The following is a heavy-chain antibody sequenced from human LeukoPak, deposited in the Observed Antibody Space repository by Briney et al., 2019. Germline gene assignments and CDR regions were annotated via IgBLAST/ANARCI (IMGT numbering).Heavy chain of an antibody. V-gene: IGHV3-74*01. CDR3: ARGRGSGSSDY. CDR2: INSDGSTT. Sequence: PGGSLTLSCTASGYSFSSYWLHWVRQVPGKGVVWVSRINSDGSTTIYADSVKGRFTISRDNAKNTLFLQMNSLRAEDTAVYYCARGRGSGSSDYWGQGTLVTVSS. CDR1: GYSFSSYW. D-gene: IGHD3-10*01. J-gene: IGHJ4*02.